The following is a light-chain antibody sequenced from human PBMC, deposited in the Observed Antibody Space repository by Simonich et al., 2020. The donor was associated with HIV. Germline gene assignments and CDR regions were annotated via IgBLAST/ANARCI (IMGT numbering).Light chain of an antibody. CDR2: AAS. CDR3: QQANSFPFT. Sequence: AIRMTQSPSSLSASTGDRVTITCRASQGINTYLAWYQQKPGKAPKLLIYAASSLQSGVPSRFSGSGSGTDFTLTISSLQPEDFATYYCQQANSFPFTFGPGTKVDIK. J-gene: IGKJ3*01. V-gene: IGKV1-8*01. CDR1: QGINTY.